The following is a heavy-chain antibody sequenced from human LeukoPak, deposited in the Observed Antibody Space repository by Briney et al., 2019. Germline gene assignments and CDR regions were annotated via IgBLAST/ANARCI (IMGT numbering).Heavy chain of an antibody. CDR2: IYYSGST. V-gene: IGHV4-39*07. J-gene: IGHJ5*02. D-gene: IGHD2-15*01. CDR3: ARDYAAYCSGGSCYSGGFDP. Sequence: PSETLSLTCTVSGGSISSSSYYWGWIRQPPGKGLEWIGSIYYSGSTYYNPSLKSRVTISVDTSKNQFSLKLSSVTAADTAVYYCARDYAAYCSGGSCYSGGFDPWGQGTLVTVSS. CDR1: GGSISSSSYY.